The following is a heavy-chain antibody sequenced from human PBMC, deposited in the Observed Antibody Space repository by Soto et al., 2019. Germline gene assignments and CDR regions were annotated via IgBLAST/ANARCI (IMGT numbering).Heavy chain of an antibody. CDR3: ARGGKGVYYYDSSRYYSNWSDP. CDR2: IIPIFGTA. Sequence: SVNVSCKASGGTFSSYAISWVRQAPGQGREWMGGIIPIFGTANYAQKFQGRVTITADESTSTAYMELSSLRSEDTAVYYCARGGKGVYYYDSSRYYSNWSDPCGQVXLVTVPS. J-gene: IGHJ5*02. D-gene: IGHD3-22*01. CDR1: GGTFSSYA. V-gene: IGHV1-69*13.